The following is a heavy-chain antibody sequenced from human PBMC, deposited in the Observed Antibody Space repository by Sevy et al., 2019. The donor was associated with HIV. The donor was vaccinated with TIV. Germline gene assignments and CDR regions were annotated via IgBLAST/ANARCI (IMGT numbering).Heavy chain of an antibody. CDR1: GFTFSSYW. Sequence: GGSLRLSCAASGFTFSSYWMHWVRQAPGKGLVWVSGVNSDGSSTNYADSVKGRFTMSRDNAKNTLYLQMNSLRAEDTAVYFCVAANSWQDYWGQGTLVTVSS. CDR3: VAANSWQDY. V-gene: IGHV3-74*01. CDR2: VNSDGSST. J-gene: IGHJ4*02. D-gene: IGHD1-1*01.